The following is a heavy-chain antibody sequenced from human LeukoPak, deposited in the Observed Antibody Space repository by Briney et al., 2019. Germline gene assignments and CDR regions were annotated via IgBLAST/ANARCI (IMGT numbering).Heavy chain of an antibody. CDR1: GGSFSGYY. CDR3: ASTDDYVWGSYLDY. V-gene: IGHV4-34*01. J-gene: IGHJ4*02. Sequence: PSETLSLTCAVYGGSFSGYYWSWIRQPPGKGLEWIGEINHSGSTNYNPSLKSRVTISVDTSKNQFSLKLSSVTAADTAVYYCASTDDYVWGSYLDYWGQGTLVTVSS. CDR2: INHSGST. D-gene: IGHD3-16*02.